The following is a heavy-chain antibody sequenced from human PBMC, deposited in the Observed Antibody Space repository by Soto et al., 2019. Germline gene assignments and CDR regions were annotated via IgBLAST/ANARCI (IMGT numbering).Heavy chain of an antibody. Sequence: ASVKVSCKASGYTFTGYYMHWVRQAPGQGLEWMGWINPNSGGTNYAQKFQGRVTMTRDTSISTAYMELSRLRSDDTAVYYCARWRHYGSGSYTNYYYYYGMDVWGQGTTVTVS. J-gene: IGHJ6*02. V-gene: IGHV1-2*02. D-gene: IGHD3-10*01. CDR1: GYTFTGYY. CDR3: ARWRHYGSGSYTNYYYYYGMDV. CDR2: INPNSGGT.